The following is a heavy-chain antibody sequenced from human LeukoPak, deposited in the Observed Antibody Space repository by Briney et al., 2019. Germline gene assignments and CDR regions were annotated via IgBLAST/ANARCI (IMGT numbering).Heavy chain of an antibody. V-gene: IGHV2-5*02. J-gene: IGHJ4*02. CDR3: AHITNAAPYSSGWTDYFEY. Sequence: SGPTLVKPTQTLTLTCTFSGFSLSTSGVGVGWIRQPPGKALEWLALIYWDDDKRYSPSLKSRLTITKDTSKNQVVLTMTNMDPVDTATYYCAHITNAAPYSSGWTDYFEYWGQGTLVTVSS. CDR2: IYWDDDK. CDR1: GFSLSTSGVG. D-gene: IGHD6-19*01.